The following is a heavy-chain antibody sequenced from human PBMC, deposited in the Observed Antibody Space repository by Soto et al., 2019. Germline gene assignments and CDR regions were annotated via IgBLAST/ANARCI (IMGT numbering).Heavy chain of an antibody. CDR2: IFYSGST. V-gene: IGHV4-61*01. Sequence: SETLSLTCTVSGGSVSSDSYYWSWIRQPPGKGLEWVGYIFYSGSTNYNPSLRSRVTLSIDTSKNQFSLKLSSVTAADTAVYYCATNVDNWFDPWGQGTLVTVSS. D-gene: IGHD5-12*01. CDR3: ATNVDNWFDP. J-gene: IGHJ5*02. CDR1: GGSVSSDSYY.